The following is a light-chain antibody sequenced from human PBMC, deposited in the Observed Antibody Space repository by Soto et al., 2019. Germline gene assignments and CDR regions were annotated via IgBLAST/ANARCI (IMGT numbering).Light chain of an antibody. V-gene: IGKV1-5*01. CDR3: QQYTSYSRS. Sequence: DIQMTQSPSTLSASVGDRVTITCRASQSINIWLAWYQQKPGKAPKLLIYDASSLQSGVPSRFRGSTSGTEFTLTISSLQPDDFATYYCQQYTSYSRSLGGGTKVQSK. J-gene: IGKJ4*01. CDR2: DAS. CDR1: QSINIW.